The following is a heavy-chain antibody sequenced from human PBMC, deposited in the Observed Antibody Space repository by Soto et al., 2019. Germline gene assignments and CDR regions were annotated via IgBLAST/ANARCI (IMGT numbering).Heavy chain of an antibody. D-gene: IGHD2-8*02. Sequence: LSLTCTVSGASITGSFFWSWIRQPAGKGLEWIGRFSRSGTTNYNPSLRSRVTMSADVSKNQFSLRLTSVTAADTALYYCARGMTPPGAPAWYYFDSWGQGTLVTVS. CDR1: GASITGSFF. CDR2: FSRSGTT. V-gene: IGHV4-4*07. J-gene: IGHJ4*02. CDR3: ARGMTPPGAPAWYYFDS.